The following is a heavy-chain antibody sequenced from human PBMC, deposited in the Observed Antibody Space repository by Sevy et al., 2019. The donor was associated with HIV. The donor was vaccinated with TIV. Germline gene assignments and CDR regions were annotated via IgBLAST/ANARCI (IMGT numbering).Heavy chain of an antibody. V-gene: IGHV3-66*01. D-gene: IGHD2-2*01. CDR1: GFTVSTNY. CDR3: ARDQTGVVLVPDGHY. J-gene: IGHJ4*02. CDR2: IYAGGST. Sequence: GGSLRLSCAASGFTVSTNYMSWVRQAPGKGLEWVSVIYAGGSTYYADSVKGRFTMSRDSSKNTVYLQMNSLRAEDTAVYYCARDQTGVVLVPDGHYWGQGTLVTVSS.